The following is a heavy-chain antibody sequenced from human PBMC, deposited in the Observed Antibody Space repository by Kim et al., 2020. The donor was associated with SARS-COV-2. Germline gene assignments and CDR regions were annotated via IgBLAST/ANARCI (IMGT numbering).Heavy chain of an antibody. CDR3: ARHGVGATRFYYYYGMDV. CDR2: IYYSGST. V-gene: IGHV4-39*01. J-gene: IGHJ6*02. Sequence: SETLSLTCTVSGGSISSSSYYWGWIRQPPGKGLEWIGSIYYSGSTYYNPSLKSRVTISVDTSKNQFSLKLSSVTAADTAVYYCARHGVGATRFYYYYGMDVWGQGTTVTVSS. D-gene: IGHD1-26*01. CDR1: GGSISSSSYY.